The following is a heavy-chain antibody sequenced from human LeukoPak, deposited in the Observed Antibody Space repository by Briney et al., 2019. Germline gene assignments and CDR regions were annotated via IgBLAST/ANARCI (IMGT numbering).Heavy chain of an antibody. Sequence: PSETLSLTCTVYVGSIRSGNYYGCWIRQPPGNELKWIGSIYYSGTTYYNPSLKSRVTISVNTSKNQFSLRLSSVTAADTAVYYCARLLYSSGRYSAFDIWGQGTMVTVSS. V-gene: IGHV4-39*01. CDR3: ARLLYSSGRYSAFDI. CDR2: IYYSGTT. CDR1: VGSIRSGNYY. D-gene: IGHD6-19*01. J-gene: IGHJ3*02.